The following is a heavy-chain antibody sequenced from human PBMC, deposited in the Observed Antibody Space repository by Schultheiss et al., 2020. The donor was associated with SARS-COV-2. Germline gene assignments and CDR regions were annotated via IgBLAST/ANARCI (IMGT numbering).Heavy chain of an antibody. CDR1: GGSISSGGYS. D-gene: IGHD6-13*01. Sequence: SQTLSLTCAVSGGSISSGGYSWSWIRQPPGKGLEWIGYIYHSGSTYYNPSLKSRVTMSVDTSKNQFSLKLSSVTAADTAVYYCARYSSSLDYWGQGTLVTVSS. CDR3: ARYSSSLDY. J-gene: IGHJ4*02. V-gene: IGHV4-30-2*01. CDR2: IYHSGST.